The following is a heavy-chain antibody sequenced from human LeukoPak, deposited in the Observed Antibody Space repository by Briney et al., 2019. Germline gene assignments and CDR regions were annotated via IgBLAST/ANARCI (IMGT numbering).Heavy chain of an antibody. CDR1: GYTFTSYD. Sequence: ASVKVSCKASGYTFTSYDINWVRQANGQGLEWMGWMNPNSGNTGYAQKFQGRVTMTRNTSISTAYMELSSLRSEDTAVYYCARGGRSSWFRPALYYYYYMDVWGKGTTVTVSS. CDR2: MNPNSGNT. CDR3: ARGGRSSWFRPALYYYYYMDV. D-gene: IGHD6-13*01. J-gene: IGHJ6*03. V-gene: IGHV1-8*01.